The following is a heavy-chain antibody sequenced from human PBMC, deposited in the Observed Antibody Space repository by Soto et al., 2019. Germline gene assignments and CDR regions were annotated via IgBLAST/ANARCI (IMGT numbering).Heavy chain of an antibody. J-gene: IGHJ4*02. Sequence: PSETLSLTCAVSSGSISSSNWWSWVRQPPGKGLEWIGEIYHSGSTNYNPSLKSRVTISVDKSKNQFSLKLSSVTAADTAVYYCARDGGYCSGGSCHYIDYWGQRTLVTVSS. V-gene: IGHV4-4*02. CDR2: IYHSGST. CDR1: SGSISSSNW. CDR3: ARDGGYCSGGSCHYIDY. D-gene: IGHD2-15*01.